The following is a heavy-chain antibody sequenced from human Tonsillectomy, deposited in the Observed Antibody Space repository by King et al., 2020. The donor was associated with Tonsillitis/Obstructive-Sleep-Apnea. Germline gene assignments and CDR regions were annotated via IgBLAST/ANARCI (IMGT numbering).Heavy chain of an antibody. J-gene: IGHJ3*02. D-gene: IGHD6-19*01. CDR2: IYPGYSDT. CDR3: ARTVAGDRYAFDI. CDR1: GYSFTRYW. V-gene: IGHV5-51*01. Sequence: QLVQSGAEVKKPGESLKISCKGSGYSFTRYWIGCVRQMPGKGLEWMGIIYPGYSDTRYSPSFQGKVTISADKSISTAYLQWSSLKASDIAMYYCARTVAGDRYAFDIWGQGTMVTVSS.